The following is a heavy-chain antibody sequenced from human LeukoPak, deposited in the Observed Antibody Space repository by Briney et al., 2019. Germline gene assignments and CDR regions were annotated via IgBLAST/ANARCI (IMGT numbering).Heavy chain of an antibody. V-gene: IGHV4-59*01. CDR1: GGSISSYY. Sequence: SETPSLTCTLSGGSISSYYWSWIRQPPGKGLEWIGYIYYSGSTNYNPSRKSRVTISVDTSKNPSSLKLSSVTAADTAVYCCARGAKVVGNPYYFDCWGQGTLVTVSS. CDR3: ARGAKVVGNPYYFDC. D-gene: IGHD4-23*01. J-gene: IGHJ4*02. CDR2: IYYSGST.